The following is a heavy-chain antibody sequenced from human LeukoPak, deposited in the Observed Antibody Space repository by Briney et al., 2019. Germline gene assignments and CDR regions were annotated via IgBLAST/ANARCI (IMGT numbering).Heavy chain of an antibody. D-gene: IGHD1-26*01. Sequence: GSLRLSCAASGFTFTNAWMSWVRQAPGKGLEWIGYIYYTGSTSYNPSLKSRVTMSLDASKNQFSLELNSVTPADTAVYYCARGGNYWPQWWFDPWGRGTLVSVSS. J-gene: IGHJ5*02. CDR3: ARGGNYWPQWWFDP. CDR2: IYYTGST. V-gene: IGHV4-59*01. CDR1: GFTFTNAW.